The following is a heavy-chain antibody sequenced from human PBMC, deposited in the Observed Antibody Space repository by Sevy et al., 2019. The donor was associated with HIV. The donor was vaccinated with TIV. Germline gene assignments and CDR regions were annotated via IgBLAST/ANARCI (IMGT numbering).Heavy chain of an antibody. V-gene: IGHV1-18*01. CDR2: ISAYHGNT. Sequence: ASVKVSCKASGYTFTSYGISWARQAPGQGLEWMGWISAYHGNTNYAQKLQGRVTMTTDTSTSTAYMELRSLRSDDTAVYYCARWSPYGSGSYYYYYMDVWGKGTTVTVSS. CDR1: GYTFTSYG. CDR3: ARWSPYGSGSYYYYYMDV. J-gene: IGHJ6*03. D-gene: IGHD3-10*01.